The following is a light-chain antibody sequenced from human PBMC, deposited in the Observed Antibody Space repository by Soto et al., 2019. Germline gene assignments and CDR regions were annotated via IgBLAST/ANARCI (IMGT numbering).Light chain of an antibody. V-gene: IGKV3-20*01. J-gene: IGKJ4*01. CDR3: QQYSSSPGLT. Sequence: EIVLTQPPGTLSLSPGERATLSCRASQSVSSSYLAWYQQKPGQAPRLLIYGASSRATGIPDRFSGSGSGTDFTLTISRLEPEDFAVYYCQQYSSSPGLTFGGGTKVEIK. CDR2: GAS. CDR1: QSVSSSY.